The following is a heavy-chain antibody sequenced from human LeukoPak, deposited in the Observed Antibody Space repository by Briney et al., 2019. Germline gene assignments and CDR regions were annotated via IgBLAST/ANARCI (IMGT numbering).Heavy chain of an antibody. CDR2: IYSGGST. CDR1: GFTVSSNY. J-gene: IGHJ3*02. V-gene: IGHV3-53*01. Sequence: GGSLRLSCAASGFTVSSNYMSWVRQAPGKGPEWVSVIYSGGSTYYADSVKGRFTISRDNSKNTLYLQMNSLRAEDTAVYYCAGANHYYDSAFDIWGQGTMVTVSS. D-gene: IGHD3-22*01. CDR3: AGANHYYDSAFDI.